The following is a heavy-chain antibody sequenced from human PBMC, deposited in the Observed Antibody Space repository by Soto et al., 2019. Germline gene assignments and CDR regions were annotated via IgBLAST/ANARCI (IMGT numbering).Heavy chain of an antibody. Sequence: ASVKVSCTASGDTFASCAMHWVRQSPVQRLEWMGFINAGNGNTKYSQKFQGRVTITRDTSASTAYMELSSLRSEDTALYYCARDVEMLASGGSWPIDYWGQGTLVTVS. CDR2: INAGNGNT. CDR1: GDTFASCA. CDR3: ARDVEMLASGGSWPIDY. J-gene: IGHJ4*02. V-gene: IGHV1-3*01. D-gene: IGHD2-15*01.